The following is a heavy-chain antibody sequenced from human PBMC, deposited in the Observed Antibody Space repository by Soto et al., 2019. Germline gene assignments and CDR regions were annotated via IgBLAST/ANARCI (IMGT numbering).Heavy chain of an antibody. CDR2: ISGSGGST. D-gene: IGHD6-13*01. V-gene: IGHV3-23*01. J-gene: IGHJ5*02. Sequence: GGSLRLSCAASGFTFSSYAMSWVRQAPGKGLEWVSAISGSGGSTYYADSVKGRFTISRDNSKNTLYLQMNSLRAEDTAVYYCAKDSRSHRSYNWFDPWGQGTLVTVSS. CDR3: AKDSRSHRSYNWFDP. CDR1: GFTFSSYA.